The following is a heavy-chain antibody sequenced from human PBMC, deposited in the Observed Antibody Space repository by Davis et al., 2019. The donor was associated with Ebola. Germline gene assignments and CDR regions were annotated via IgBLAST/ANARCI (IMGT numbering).Heavy chain of an antibody. D-gene: IGHD3-10*01. CDR1: GFTFSDYY. CDR2: ISSSGSSI. CDR3: VRDYGRGWSSFYYYMDV. J-gene: IGHJ6*03. V-gene: IGHV3-11*04. Sequence: GESLKISCAASGFTFSDYYMSWIRQAPGKGLEWVSYISSSGSSIYYADSVKGRFTISRDNAKNSLYLQMNGLRAEDTAVYYCVRDYGRGWSSFYYYMDVWGKGTTVTVSS.